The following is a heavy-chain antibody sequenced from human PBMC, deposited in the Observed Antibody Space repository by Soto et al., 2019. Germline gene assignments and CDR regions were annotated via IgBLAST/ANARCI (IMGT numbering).Heavy chain of an antibody. CDR1: GFTFSSYA. D-gene: IGHD1-26*01. CDR2: ISYDGSNK. J-gene: IGHJ4*02. V-gene: IGHV3-30-3*01. CDR3: ARGEEGWEPPNDY. Sequence: QVQLVESGGGVVQPGRSLRLSCAASGFTFSSYAMHWVRQAPGKGLEWVAVISYDGSNKYYADSVRGRFTISRDNSKNTLYLQMNSLRAEDTAVYYCARGEEGWEPPNDYWGQGTLVTVSS.